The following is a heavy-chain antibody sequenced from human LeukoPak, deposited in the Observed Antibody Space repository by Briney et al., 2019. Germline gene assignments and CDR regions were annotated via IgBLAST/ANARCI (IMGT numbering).Heavy chain of an antibody. CDR1: GFTLRSYG. V-gene: IGHV3-30*03. D-gene: IGHD1-14*01. Sequence: GGSLRLSCAAPGFTLRSYGMHWVRQAPGKGLEWVAVISYDGNDKYYEDSLKGRFTISRDNSKNTLYLEMNSLRAEDTAVYYCARDAGTWGYGYNFDYWGQGILVSVSS. J-gene: IGHJ4*02. CDR3: ARDAGTWGYGYNFDY. CDR2: ISYDGNDK.